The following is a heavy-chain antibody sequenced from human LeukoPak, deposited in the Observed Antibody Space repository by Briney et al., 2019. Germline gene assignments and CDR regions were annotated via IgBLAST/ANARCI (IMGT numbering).Heavy chain of an antibody. J-gene: IGHJ4*02. V-gene: IGHV4-39*01. CDR1: GVSISSTTYY. D-gene: IGHD6-19*01. CDR3: ARGFQWRDS. Sequence: SETLSLTCTASGVSISSTTYYWGWVRQSPGKGLEWIGNIYYSGSTYYNPTLKSRVTISVDTSKNQFSLNLSSVSAADTAVYYCARGFQWRDSWGQGTLVTVSS. CDR2: IYYSGST.